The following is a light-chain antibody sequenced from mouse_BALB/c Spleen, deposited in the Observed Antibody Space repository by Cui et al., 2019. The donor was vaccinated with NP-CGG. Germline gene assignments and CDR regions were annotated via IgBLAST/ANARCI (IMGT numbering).Light chain of an antibody. Sequence: QAVVTQESALTTSPGETVTLTCRSSTGAVTIINYANWVQEKPDHLFTGLIGGTNNRAPGVPARFSGSLIGDKAALTITGAQTEDEALYFCALWYSNHWVFGGGTKLTVL. CDR1: TGAVTIINY. CDR2: GTN. CDR3: ALWYSNHWV. V-gene: IGLV1*01. J-gene: IGLJ1*01.